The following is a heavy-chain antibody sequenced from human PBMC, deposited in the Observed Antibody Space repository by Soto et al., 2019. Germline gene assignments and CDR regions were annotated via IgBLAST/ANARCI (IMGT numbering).Heavy chain of an antibody. V-gene: IGHV4-39*01. CDR3: ARHGPGDLTNNWFDP. J-gene: IGHJ5*02. Sequence: QLQLQESGPGLVKPSETLSLTCTVSGGSISSSSYYWGWIRQPPGKGLEWIGSIYYSGSTYYNPYLKSRVTISVDTSKKQFSLKLRSVTAADTTVYYCARHGPGDLTNNWFDPWGQGTLVTVSS. CDR2: IYYSGST. CDR1: GGSISSSSYY. D-gene: IGHD4-17*01.